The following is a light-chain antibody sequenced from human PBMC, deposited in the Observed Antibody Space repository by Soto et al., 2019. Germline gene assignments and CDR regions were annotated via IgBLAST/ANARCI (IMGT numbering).Light chain of an antibody. Sequence: QSALTQPASVSGSPGQSITISCTGTSSDVGSYNLVSWYQQHPGKAPKLMIYEGSKRPTGVSNRFSCSKSSNTASLTISGLQAEDEADYYCCSYAASSTVVFGGGTKLTVL. CDR1: SSDVGSYNL. CDR3: CSYAASSTVV. J-gene: IGLJ2*01. V-gene: IGLV2-23*01. CDR2: EGS.